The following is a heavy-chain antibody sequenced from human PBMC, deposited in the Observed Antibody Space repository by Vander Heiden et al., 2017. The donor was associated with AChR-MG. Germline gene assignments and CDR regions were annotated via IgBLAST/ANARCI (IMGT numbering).Heavy chain of an antibody. Sequence: EVQLVESGGGLVQPGRSLRLSCAASGFTFDDYAMHWVRQAPGKGLEWVSGISWNSGSIGYADSVKGRFTISRDNAKNSLYLQMNSLRAEDTALYYCAKDPHNYDSSGYGYWGQGTLVTVSS. CDR2: ISWNSGSI. J-gene: IGHJ4*02. V-gene: IGHV3-9*01. CDR3: AKDPHNYDSSGYGY. CDR1: GFTFDDYA. D-gene: IGHD3-22*01.